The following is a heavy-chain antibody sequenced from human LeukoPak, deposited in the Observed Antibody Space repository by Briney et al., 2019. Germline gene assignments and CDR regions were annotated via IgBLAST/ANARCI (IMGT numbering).Heavy chain of an antibody. Sequence: SETLSLTCIVSGGSISSSIYYWAWVRQPPGKGLEWIGTVFYNGATQYSPSLRSRVTISIDTSTNQFSLKLTSVTAADTAVYYCARVTVTSYYYYIMDVWGQGTTVTVSS. CDR1: GGSISSSIYY. CDR3: ARVTVTSYYYYIMDV. CDR2: VFYNGAT. J-gene: IGHJ6*02. V-gene: IGHV4-39*07. D-gene: IGHD4-17*01.